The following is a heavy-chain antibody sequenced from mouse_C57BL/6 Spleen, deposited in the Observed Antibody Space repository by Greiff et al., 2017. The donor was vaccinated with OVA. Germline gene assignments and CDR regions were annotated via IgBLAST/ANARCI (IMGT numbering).Heavy chain of an antibody. CDR2: IDPSDSYT. CDR1: GYTFTSYW. J-gene: IGHJ1*03. D-gene: IGHD1-1*01. CDR3: ERSLTKGYFDV. V-gene: IGHV1-59*01. Sequence: QVQLQQPGAELVRPGTSVKLSCKASGYTFTSYWMHWVKQRPGQGLEWIGVIDPSDSYTNYNQKFKGKATLTVDTSSSTAYMQISSLTSEDSAVYYCERSLTKGYFDVWGTGTTVTVSS.